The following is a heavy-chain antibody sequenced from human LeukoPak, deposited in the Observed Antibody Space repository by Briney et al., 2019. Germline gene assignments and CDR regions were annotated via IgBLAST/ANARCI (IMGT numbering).Heavy chain of an antibody. V-gene: IGHV3-7*03. Sequence: PGGSLRLSCAASGFTFSSYWMSWVRQAPGKGLEWVANIKQDGSEKYYVDSVKGRFTISRDNSKNTLYLQMNSLRAEDTAVYYCAKERVDGSGFGVFDYWGQGTLVTVSS. CDR2: IKQDGSEK. D-gene: IGHD3-10*01. J-gene: IGHJ4*02. CDR1: GFTFSSYW. CDR3: AKERVDGSGFGVFDY.